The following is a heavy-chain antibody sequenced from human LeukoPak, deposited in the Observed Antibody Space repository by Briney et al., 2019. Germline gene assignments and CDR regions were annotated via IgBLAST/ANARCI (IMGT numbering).Heavy chain of an antibody. D-gene: IGHD3-22*01. CDR1: GFTFDEYD. V-gene: IGHV3-9*01. CDR3: AKDLLYYDSSGYIVY. J-gene: IGHJ4*02. Sequence: GRSLRLSCAASGFTFDEYDMLWVRQAPGKGLEWVIGISWNSGSIGYADSVKGRLTISRDNAKNALYLQMNSLRAEDTALYYCAKDLLYYDSSGYIVYWSQGTLATVSS. CDR2: ISWNSGSI.